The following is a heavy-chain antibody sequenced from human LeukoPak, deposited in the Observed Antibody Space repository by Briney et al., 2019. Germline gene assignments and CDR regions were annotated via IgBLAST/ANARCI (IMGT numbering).Heavy chain of an antibody. Sequence: GGSLRLTCAASGFTFSNAWMTWVRQAPGKGLEWVGRIKSKTDGGTTDYATPVKGRFTISRDNSKNTLYLQMNSLRAEDTAVYYCARGGFRGVATMIYFDYWGQGTLVTVSS. V-gene: IGHV3-15*01. CDR1: GFTFSNAW. J-gene: IGHJ4*02. D-gene: IGHD5-12*01. CDR3: ARGGFRGVATMIYFDY. CDR2: IKSKTDGGTT.